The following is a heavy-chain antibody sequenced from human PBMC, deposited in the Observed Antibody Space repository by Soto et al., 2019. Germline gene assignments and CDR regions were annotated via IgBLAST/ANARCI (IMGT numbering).Heavy chain of an antibody. D-gene: IGHD2-2*01. CDR1: GGSFSGYY. Sequence: PSETLCLTCAVYGGSFSGYYWSWIRPPPGKGLEWIGEINHSGSTNYNPSLKSRVTISVDTSKNQFSLKLSSVTAADTAVYYCARVRGPDIVVVPDAFDIWGQGTMVTVSS. J-gene: IGHJ3*02. V-gene: IGHV4-34*01. CDR2: INHSGST. CDR3: ARVRGPDIVVVPDAFDI.